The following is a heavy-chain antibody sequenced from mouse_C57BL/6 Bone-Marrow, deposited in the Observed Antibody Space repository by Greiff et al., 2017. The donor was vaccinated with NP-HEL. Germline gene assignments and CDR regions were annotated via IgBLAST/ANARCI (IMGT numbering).Heavy chain of an antibody. V-gene: IGHV2-5*01. D-gene: IGHD1-1*01. CDR2: IWRGGST. CDR3: AKDYYYGSSFYYAMDY. J-gene: IGHJ4*01. CDR1: GFSLTSYG. Sequence: QVQLKQSGPGLVQPSQRLSIPCTVSGFSLTSYGVHWVRQSPGKGLEWLGVIWRGGSTDYNAAFMSRLSITKDNSKSQVFFKMNSLQADDTAIYYCAKDYYYGSSFYYAMDYWGQGTSVTVSS.